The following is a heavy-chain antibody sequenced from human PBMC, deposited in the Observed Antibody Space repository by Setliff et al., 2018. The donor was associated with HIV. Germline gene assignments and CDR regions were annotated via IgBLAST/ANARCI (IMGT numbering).Heavy chain of an antibody. CDR3: ARAPSLRYFDWFGSWEGGYMDV. J-gene: IGHJ6*03. CDR1: GGSISSYY. Sequence: SETLSLTCTVSGGSISSYYWSWIRQPPGKGLEWIGYIYYSGSTNYNPSLKSRVTISVDTSKNQFSLKLSSVTAADTAVYYCARAPSLRYFDWFGSWEGGYMDVWGKGTTVTVSS. D-gene: IGHD3-9*01. V-gene: IGHV4-59*01. CDR2: IYYSGST.